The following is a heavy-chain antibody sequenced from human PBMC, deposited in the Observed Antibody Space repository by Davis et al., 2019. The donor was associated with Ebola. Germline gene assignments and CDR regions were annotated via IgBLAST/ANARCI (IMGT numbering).Heavy chain of an antibody. CDR2: IYPGDSDT. J-gene: IGHJ4*02. CDR1: GYSFTSYW. CDR3: ARSRGYDFWSGYTDFDY. V-gene: IGHV5-51*01. D-gene: IGHD3-3*01. Sequence: PGGSLRLSCKGSGYSFTSYWIGWVRQMPGKGLEWMGIIYPGDSDTRYSPSFQGQVTISADKSISTAYLQWSSLKASDTAMYYCARSRGYDFWSGYTDFDYWGQGTLVTVSS.